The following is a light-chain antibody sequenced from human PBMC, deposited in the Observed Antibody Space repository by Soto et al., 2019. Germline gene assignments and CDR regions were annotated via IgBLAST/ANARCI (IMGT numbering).Light chain of an antibody. J-gene: IGKJ1*01. V-gene: IGKV1-27*01. CDR2: AAS. Sequence: PSSLSASVGDRVTITCRASQDITNYLAWYQQKPGKVPKLLIYAASTLQSGVPSRFSGSGSGTDFTLTISSLQPEDVAAYYCQKYNSAPPTFGQGTKVDIK. CDR3: QKYNSAPPT. CDR1: QDITNY.